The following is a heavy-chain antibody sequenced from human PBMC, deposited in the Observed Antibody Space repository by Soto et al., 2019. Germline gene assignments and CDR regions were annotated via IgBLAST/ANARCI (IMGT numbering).Heavy chain of an antibody. D-gene: IGHD4-17*01. Sequence: QLQLQESGPGLVKPSETLSLTCTVSGGSISSSSYYWGWIRQPPGKGLEWIGSIYYSGSTYYNPSVKRRVTISVDTSKRQFSLTLSSVTDADTAVYYCARRGYGDEEDLWPRGYYCMDVWGKGTTVTVSS. CDR1: GGSISSSSYY. J-gene: IGHJ6*04. V-gene: IGHV4-39*01. CDR2: IYYSGST. CDR3: ARRGYGDEEDLWPRGYYCMDV.